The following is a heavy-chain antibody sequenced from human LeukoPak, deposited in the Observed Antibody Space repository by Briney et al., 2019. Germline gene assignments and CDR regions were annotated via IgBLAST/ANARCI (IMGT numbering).Heavy chain of an antibody. CDR2: IKQDGSEK. Sequence: SGGSLRLSCAASGFTFSSYWMSWFRQAPGKGLEWVAIIKQDGSEKYYVYSVKGRFTVSRDNAKNSLYLQMDSLRVDDTAVYYCAGDAGWTFGVWGQGTMVTVSS. V-gene: IGHV3-7*01. D-gene: IGHD1-14*01. CDR1: GFTFSSYW. J-gene: IGHJ3*01. CDR3: AGDAGWTFGV.